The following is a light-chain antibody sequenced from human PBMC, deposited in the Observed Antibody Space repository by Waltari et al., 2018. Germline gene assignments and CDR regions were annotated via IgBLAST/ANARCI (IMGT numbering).Light chain of an antibody. V-gene: IGLV2-8*01. CDR1: SSDVGGSDY. Sequence: QSALTQPHSASGSPGQSVTISCTGTSSDVGGSDYVSWYQQHPGKAPKVMIYEVSKRPSGVPDRFSGSKSGNTASLTASGLQAEDEADYYCSSYAGNYNVLFGGGTKLTVL. J-gene: IGLJ2*01. CDR2: EVS. CDR3: SSYAGNYNVL.